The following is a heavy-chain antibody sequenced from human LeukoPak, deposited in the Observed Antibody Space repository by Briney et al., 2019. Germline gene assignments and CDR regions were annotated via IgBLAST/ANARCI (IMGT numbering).Heavy chain of an antibody. D-gene: IGHD1-26*01. CDR3: ARDAGKELLGTEYYFDY. CDR1: GFTFSSYA. V-gene: IGHV3-64*01. Sequence: PGGSLRLSCAASGFTFSSYAMHWVRQAPGKGLEYVSAISSNGGSTYYANSVKGRFTISRDNSKNTLYLQMGSLRAEGMAVYYCARDAGKELLGTEYYFDYWGQGTLVTVSS. CDR2: ISSNGGST. J-gene: IGHJ4*02.